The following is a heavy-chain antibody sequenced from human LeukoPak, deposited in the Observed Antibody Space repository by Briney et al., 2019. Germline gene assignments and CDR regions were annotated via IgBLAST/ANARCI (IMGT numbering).Heavy chain of an antibody. Sequence: ASVKVSCKASGYTFTSYGLSWVRQAPGQGLAWMGWISAYNGNTNYAQKLQGRVTMTTDTSTSTAYMELRSLRSDDTAVYYCARNLGPAATSVLPHDYWGQGTLVTVSS. V-gene: IGHV1-18*01. CDR3: ARNLGPAATSVLPHDY. CDR1: GYTFTSYG. CDR2: ISAYNGNT. D-gene: IGHD2-2*01. J-gene: IGHJ4*02.